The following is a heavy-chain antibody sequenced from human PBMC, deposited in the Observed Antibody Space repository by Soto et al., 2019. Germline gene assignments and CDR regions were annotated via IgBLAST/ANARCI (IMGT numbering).Heavy chain of an antibody. CDR3: AKAPSMATKPRFDY. CDR1: GFTFSSYA. J-gene: IGHJ4*02. CDR2: ISGSGGST. Sequence: GGSLRLSCAASGFTFSSYAMSWVRQSPGKGLEWVSAISGSGGSTYYADSVKGRFTISRDNSKNTLYLQMNSLRAEDTAVYYCAKAPSMATKPRFDYWGQGTLVTVSS. D-gene: IGHD3-10*01. V-gene: IGHV3-23*01.